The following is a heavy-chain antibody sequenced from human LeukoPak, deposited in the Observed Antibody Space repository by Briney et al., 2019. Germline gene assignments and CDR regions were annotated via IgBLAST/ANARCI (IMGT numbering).Heavy chain of an antibody. CDR2: ITSDGSTT. CDR3: AKARHRGATSPYYFDY. V-gene: IGHV3-74*01. Sequence: PGGSLRLSCAASGFTFSSYWMHWVRQAPGKGLVWVSYITSDGSTTTYADSVKGRFTISRDNAKNTLYLQMNSLRAEDTAVYYCAKARHRGATSPYYFDYWGQGTLVTVSS. D-gene: IGHD1-26*01. CDR1: GFTFSSYW. J-gene: IGHJ4*02.